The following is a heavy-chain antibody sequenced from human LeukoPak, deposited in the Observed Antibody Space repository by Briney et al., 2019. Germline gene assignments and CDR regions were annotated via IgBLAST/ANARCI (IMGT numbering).Heavy chain of an antibody. Sequence: PGGSLRLSCAASGFTFDDYAMHWVRQAPGKGLEWVSGISWNSGSIGYADSVKGRFAISRDSAKNSLYLQMNSLRAEDMALYYCAKGYSYDMTYYFDYWGQGTLVTVSS. CDR2: ISWNSGSI. J-gene: IGHJ4*02. CDR1: GFTFDDYA. V-gene: IGHV3-9*03. CDR3: AKGYSYDMTYYFDY. D-gene: IGHD5-18*01.